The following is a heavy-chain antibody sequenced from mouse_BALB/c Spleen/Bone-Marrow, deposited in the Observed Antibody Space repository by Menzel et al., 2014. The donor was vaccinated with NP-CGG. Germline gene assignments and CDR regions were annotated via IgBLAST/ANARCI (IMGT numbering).Heavy chain of an antibody. Sequence: EVQGVESGAELVKPGASVTLSCTASGFNIKDTYMHWVKQRPEQGLEWIGRIDPANGNTKYDPKFQGKATITADTSSNTAYLQLSSLTSEDTAVYYCARWLLPYGLDYWGQGTSVTVSS. CDR3: ARWLLPYGLDY. D-gene: IGHD2-3*01. CDR2: IDPANGNT. J-gene: IGHJ4*01. V-gene: IGHV14-3*02. CDR1: GFNIKDTY.